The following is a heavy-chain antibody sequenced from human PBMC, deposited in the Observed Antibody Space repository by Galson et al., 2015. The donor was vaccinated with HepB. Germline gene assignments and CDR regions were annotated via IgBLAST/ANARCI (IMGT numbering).Heavy chain of an antibody. J-gene: IGHJ3*02. Sequence: SVKVSCKASGGTFSSYAISWVRQAPGQGLEWVGGIIPIFGTANYAQKFQGRVTITAYKSTSTAYMELSSLRSEDTAVYYCAREVTPIAFDIWGQGTMVTVSS. CDR3: AREVTPIAFDI. V-gene: IGHV1-69*06. CDR2: IIPIFGTA. CDR1: GGTFSSYA.